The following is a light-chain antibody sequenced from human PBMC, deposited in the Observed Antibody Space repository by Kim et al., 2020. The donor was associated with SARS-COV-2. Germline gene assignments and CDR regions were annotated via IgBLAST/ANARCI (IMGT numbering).Light chain of an antibody. V-gene: IGKV1-39*01. CDR2: AAS. CDR3: QQNNITPFT. J-gene: IGKJ3*01. Sequence: DIQMTQSPSSLSASVGDRVTITCRTSQSISSHLNWYHQKPGRAPKLLISAASTLQGGVPSRFSGSGSETDFTLTISSLQTEDFATYYCQQNNITPFTFGPGTKVDIK. CDR1: QSISSH.